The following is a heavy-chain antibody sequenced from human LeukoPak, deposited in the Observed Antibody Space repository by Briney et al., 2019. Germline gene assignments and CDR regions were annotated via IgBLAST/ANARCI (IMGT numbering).Heavy chain of an antibody. Sequence: GRSLRLSWAASGFTLGSYWMSWVSQAQRKVLEWVANIKQVGSEKYYGNSVKGRFTISRNNPKNSPYLQVNSLRAEDTAVYYCARDRDILPGGPLDYWGQGTLVTVSS. CDR2: IKQVGSEK. D-gene: IGHD3-9*01. CDR1: GFTLGSYW. J-gene: IGHJ4*02. CDR3: ARDRDILPGGPLDY. V-gene: IGHV3-7*05.